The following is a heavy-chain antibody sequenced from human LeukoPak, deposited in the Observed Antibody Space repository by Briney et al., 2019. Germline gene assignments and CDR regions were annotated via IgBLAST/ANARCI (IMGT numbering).Heavy chain of an antibody. Sequence: GGSLRLSCAASGFTFSSYSMNWVRQAPGKGLEWVSGISWSSGIIGYADSVKGRFTISRDNAKNSLYLQMDSLRAEDTALYYCAKDTGRPTDAITMEDNAFDIWGQGTMVTVSS. CDR1: GFTFSSYS. J-gene: IGHJ3*02. CDR2: ISWSSGII. V-gene: IGHV3-9*01. CDR3: AKDTGRPTDAITMEDNAFDI. D-gene: IGHD3-3*01.